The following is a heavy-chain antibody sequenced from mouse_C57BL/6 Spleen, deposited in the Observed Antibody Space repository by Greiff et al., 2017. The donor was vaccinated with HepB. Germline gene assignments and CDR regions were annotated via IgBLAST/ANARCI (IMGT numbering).Heavy chain of an antibody. CDR2: IHPNSGST. CDR1: GYTFTSYW. CDR3: ARRGLAKPYWYIDV. Sequence: QVQLQQPGAELVKPGASVKLSCKASGYTFTSYWMHWVKQRPGQGLEWIGMIHPNSGSTNYNEKFKSKATLTVDKSSSTAYMQLSSLTSEDSAVYYCARRGLAKPYWYIDVWGTGTTVTVSS. J-gene: IGHJ1*03. D-gene: IGHD1-1*01. V-gene: IGHV1-64*01.